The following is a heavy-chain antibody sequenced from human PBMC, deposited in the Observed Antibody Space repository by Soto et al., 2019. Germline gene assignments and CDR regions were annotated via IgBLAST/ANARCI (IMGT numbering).Heavy chain of an antibody. CDR3: ARLQAAAGDNDLTFDY. CDR2: INPNSGNT. Sequence: ASVKVSCKASGYIFTNYDINWVRQATGQGLEYLGWINPNSGNTGYVQKFQGHVTISADKSISTAYLQWSSLKASDTAMYYCARLQAAAGDNDLTFDYWGQGTLVTVSS. V-gene: IGHV1-8*01. CDR1: GYIFTNYD. D-gene: IGHD6-13*01. J-gene: IGHJ4*02.